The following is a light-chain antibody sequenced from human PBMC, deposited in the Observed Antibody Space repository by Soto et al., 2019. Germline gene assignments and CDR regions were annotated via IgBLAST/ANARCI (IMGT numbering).Light chain of an antibody. Sequence: EIVLTQSPFTLXXSXXXXAXXXXXXSQSVRTYLAWYQVKPGQAPRLLIYDASRRASGVPARFSGSGSGTDFTLTISSLEPEDFALYYCQQRNTWPPITFGQGTRLEIK. J-gene: IGKJ5*01. CDR3: QQRNTWPPIT. V-gene: IGKV3-11*01. CDR2: DAS. CDR1: QSVRTY.